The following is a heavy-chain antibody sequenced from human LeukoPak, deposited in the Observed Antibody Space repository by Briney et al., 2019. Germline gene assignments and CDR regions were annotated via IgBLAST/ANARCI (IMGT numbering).Heavy chain of an antibody. CDR1: GFTFSSYW. CDR3: ARDLYRIVEVPHYFDY. Sequence: QSGGSLRLSCAASGFTFSSYWMSWVRQAPGKGLEWVANIKKDGSEKYYVDSVKGRFTISRDNAKNSLYLQMNSLRAEDTAVYYCARDLYRIVEVPHYFDYWGQGTLVTVSS. D-gene: IGHD3-22*01. V-gene: IGHV3-7*01. CDR2: IKKDGSEK. J-gene: IGHJ4*02.